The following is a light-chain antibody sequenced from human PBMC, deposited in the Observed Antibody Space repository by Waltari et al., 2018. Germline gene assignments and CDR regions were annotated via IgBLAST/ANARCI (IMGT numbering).Light chain of an antibody. J-gene: IGLJ1*01. Sequence: SYVLTQPPSVSVAPGETARITWGGDNIGSYRVHWYQQRPGQPPMLVIYYDSDRPSGIPERFSGSNSGNTATLTISRVEAGDEAKYYCHVWHPDVDPGVFGTGTDVTVL. CDR3: HVWHPDVDPGV. CDR1: NIGSYR. CDR2: YDS. V-gene: IGLV3-21*04.